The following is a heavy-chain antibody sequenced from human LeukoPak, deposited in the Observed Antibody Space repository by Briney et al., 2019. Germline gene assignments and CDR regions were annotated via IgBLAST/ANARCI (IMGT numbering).Heavy chain of an antibody. J-gene: IGHJ6*02. CDR2: INPNSGGT. D-gene: IGHD6-19*01. V-gene: IGHV1-2*04. CDR1: GYTFTGYY. CDR3: ARDMPIAVAGIYYYYHYGMDV. Sequence: ASVKVSCKASGYTFTGYYMRWVRQAPGQGLEWMGWINPNSGGTNYAQKFQGWVTMTRDTSISTAYMELSRLRSDDTAVYYCARDMPIAVAGIYYYYHYGMDVWGQGTTVTVSS.